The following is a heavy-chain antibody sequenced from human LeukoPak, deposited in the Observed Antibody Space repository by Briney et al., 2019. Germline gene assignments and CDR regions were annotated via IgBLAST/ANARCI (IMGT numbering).Heavy chain of an antibody. J-gene: IGHJ4*02. V-gene: IGHV3-30*18. CDR3: AKGDSSFYFYFEY. CDR1: EFTFSNYG. Sequence: PGRSLRLSCAASEFTFSNYGMHWVRQAPGKGLERVAAISSDGSNKYYADSVKGRFTISRDNSKNTLYLQMNSLRAEDTAVYYCAKGDSSFYFYFEYWGQGTLVTVAS. CDR2: ISSDGSNK. D-gene: IGHD3-22*01.